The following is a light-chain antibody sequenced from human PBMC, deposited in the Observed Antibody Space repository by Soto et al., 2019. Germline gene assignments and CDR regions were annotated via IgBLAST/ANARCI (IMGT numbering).Light chain of an antibody. CDR3: LQDYNYPRT. V-gene: IGKV1-6*02. CDR1: QGIRND. CDR2: AAS. J-gene: IGKJ1*01. Sequence: AIQMTQSPSSLSASVGDRVTITCRASQGIRNDLGWYQQKPGKAPKLLIYAASSLHSGVPSRFSVSGSATDFTLTISNLQPEDFATYYCLQDYNYPRTFGQGTKVEI.